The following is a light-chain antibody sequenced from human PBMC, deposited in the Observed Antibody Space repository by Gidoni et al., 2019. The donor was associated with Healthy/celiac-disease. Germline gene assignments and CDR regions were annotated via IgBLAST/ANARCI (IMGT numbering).Light chain of an antibody. CDR1: SSDVGGYNY. V-gene: IGLV2-14*01. Sequence: QSALTQPASVSGSPGHAITISCTGASSDVGGYNYVSWYQQHPGKAPKLMIYDVSNRPSGVSNRFSGSMSGDTASLTISGLQAEDEADYYCSSYTGSSTLGVVFGGGTKLTVL. CDR2: DVS. CDR3: SSYTGSSTLGVV. J-gene: IGLJ2*01.